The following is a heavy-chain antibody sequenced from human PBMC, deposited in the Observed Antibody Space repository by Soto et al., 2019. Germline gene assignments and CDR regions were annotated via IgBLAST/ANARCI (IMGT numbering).Heavy chain of an antibody. CDR2: ISGSGGST. Sequence: EVQLLESGGGLVQPGGSLRLSCAASGFTFSSYAMSWVRQAPGKGLEWVSAISGSGGSTYYADSVKGRFTISRDNSKNTLYLQMNSLRAEDMAVYYCAKTLPRGVGDPRGWYFDLWGRGTLVTVSS. J-gene: IGHJ2*01. D-gene: IGHD1-26*01. V-gene: IGHV3-23*01. CDR3: AKTLPRGVGDPRGWYFDL. CDR1: GFTFSSYA.